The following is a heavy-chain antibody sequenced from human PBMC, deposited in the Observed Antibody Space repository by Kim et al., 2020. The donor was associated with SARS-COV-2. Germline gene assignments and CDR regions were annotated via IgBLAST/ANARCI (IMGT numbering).Heavy chain of an antibody. Sequence: LTSRVTISVDTSKNQFSRKLSSVTAADTAVYYCARGTRQWLSRHYYYYMDVWGKGTTVTVSS. D-gene: IGHD5-12*01. CDR3: ARGTRQWLSRHYYYYMDV. V-gene: IGHV4-34*01. J-gene: IGHJ6*03.